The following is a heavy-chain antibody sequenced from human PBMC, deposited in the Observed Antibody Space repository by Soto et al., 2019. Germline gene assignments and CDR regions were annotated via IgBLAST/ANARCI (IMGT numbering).Heavy chain of an antibody. CDR1: GFTFGDYY. V-gene: IGHV3-11*01. CDR3: AKVGRRYNYGWGYFDY. D-gene: IGHD3-10*01. J-gene: IGHJ4*02. Sequence: PGGSLRLSCAASGFTFGDYYMSWIRQAPGKGLEWVAYISSSGSSIKYADSVQGRFTLSRDNANNSLSLQMDSLRAEDSAVYFCAKVGRRYNYGWGYFDYWGQGTRVTVS. CDR2: ISSSGSSI.